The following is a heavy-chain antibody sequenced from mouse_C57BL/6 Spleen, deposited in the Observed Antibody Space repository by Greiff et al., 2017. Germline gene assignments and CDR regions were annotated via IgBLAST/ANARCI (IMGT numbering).Heavy chain of an antibody. CDR1: GFSFNTYA. V-gene: IGHV10-1*01. Sequence: EVQLVESGGGLVQPKGSLKLSCAASGFSFNTYAMTWVRQAPGKGLEWVARIRSKSNNYATYYADSVKDRFTISRDDSESMLYLQMNNLKTEDTAMYYCVRPPYDYDGDWYFDVWGTGTTVTVSS. J-gene: IGHJ1*03. D-gene: IGHD2-4*01. CDR2: IRSKSNNYAT. CDR3: VRPPYDYDGDWYFDV.